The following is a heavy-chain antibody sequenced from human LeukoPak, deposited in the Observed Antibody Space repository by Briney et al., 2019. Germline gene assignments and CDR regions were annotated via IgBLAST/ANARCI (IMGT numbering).Heavy chain of an antibody. CDR2: IKEDGSEK. CDR3: AMDSYGPDDY. D-gene: IGHD3-16*01. Sequence: ETLSLTCTVSGGSISSSSYYWGWIRQPPGKGLEWVANIKEDGSEKYYVDSVKGRFTISRDNAKNSLYLQMNSLRGEDTGVYYCAMDSYGPDDYWGQGTLVTVSS. J-gene: IGHJ4*02. CDR1: GGSISSSSYY. V-gene: IGHV3-7*04.